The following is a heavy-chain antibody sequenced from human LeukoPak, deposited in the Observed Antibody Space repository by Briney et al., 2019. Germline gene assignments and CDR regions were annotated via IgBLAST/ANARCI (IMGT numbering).Heavy chain of an antibody. V-gene: IGHV3-21*01. Sequence: GGSLRLSCAASGFTFSSYSMNWVRQAPGKGLEWVSSISSSSSYIYYADSVKGRFTISRDNAKNSLYLQMNSLRDEDTAVYYCGRDPGAVGDGYPIDYWGQGTLVTVSS. CDR3: GRDPGAVGDGYPIDY. J-gene: IGHJ4*02. D-gene: IGHD5-24*01. CDR2: ISSSSSYI. CDR1: GFTFSSYS.